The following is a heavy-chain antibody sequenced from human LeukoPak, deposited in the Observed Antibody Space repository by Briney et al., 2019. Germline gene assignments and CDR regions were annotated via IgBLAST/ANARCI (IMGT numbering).Heavy chain of an antibody. CDR1: GYTFTSHY. CDR3: ARESGWEDDYGDARRWWYFDL. J-gene: IGHJ2*01. V-gene: IGHV1-46*01. Sequence: ASVKVSCKASGYTFTSHYMHWVRQAPGQGLEWMGVINPSARSTSYAQKFQGRVTMTRDMSTSTVYMELSSLRSEDTAIYYCARESGWEDDYGDARRWWYFDLWGRGTLVTVSS. D-gene: IGHD4-17*01. CDR2: INPSARST.